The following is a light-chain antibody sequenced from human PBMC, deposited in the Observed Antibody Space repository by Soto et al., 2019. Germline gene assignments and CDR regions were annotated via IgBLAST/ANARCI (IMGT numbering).Light chain of an antibody. CDR1: NSNIGNNK. CDR3: ATWDDSLDGYV. CDR2: TSN. V-gene: IGLV1-44*01. J-gene: IGLJ1*01. Sequence: QAVVTQPPSASGTPGQRVTISCSGSNSNIGNNKVNWYQQLPGTAPKLLIYTSNQRPSGVPDRFSGSKSGTSASLAISGLQSEDEADYYCATWDDSLDGYVFGSGTKLTVL.